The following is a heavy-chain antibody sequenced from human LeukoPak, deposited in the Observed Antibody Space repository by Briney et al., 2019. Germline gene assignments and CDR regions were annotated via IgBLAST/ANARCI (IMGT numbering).Heavy chain of an antibody. Sequence: GGSLSLSCAASGFTVSSNYMSWVRQAPGKGLEWVSVIYSGGNTYYADSVKGRFTISRDNSKNTLYLQMNSLRAEDTAVYYCARGLAVRGVLFDYWGQGTLVTVSS. CDR2: IYSGGNT. D-gene: IGHD3-10*01. V-gene: IGHV3-53*01. CDR1: GFTVSSNY. J-gene: IGHJ4*02. CDR3: ARGLAVRGVLFDY.